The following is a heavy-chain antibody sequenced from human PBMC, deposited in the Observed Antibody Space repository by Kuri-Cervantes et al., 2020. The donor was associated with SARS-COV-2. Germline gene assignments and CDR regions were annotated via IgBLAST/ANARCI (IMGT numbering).Heavy chain of an antibody. CDR3: ARHASDDFWSGPSVRLYYFDY. J-gene: IGHJ4*02. CDR1: GDSMSSDSYY. Sequence: SETLSLTCTVSGDSMSSDSYYWSWIRQPAGKGLEWIGSIYHSGSTYYNPSLKSRVTISVDTSKNQFSLKLSSVTAADTAVYYCARHASDDFWSGPSVRLYYFDYWGQGTLVTVSS. V-gene: IGHV4-39*01. D-gene: IGHD3-3*01. CDR2: IYHSGST.